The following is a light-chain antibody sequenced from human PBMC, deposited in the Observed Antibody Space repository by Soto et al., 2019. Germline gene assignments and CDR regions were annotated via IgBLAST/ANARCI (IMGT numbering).Light chain of an antibody. J-gene: IGLJ2*01. V-gene: IGLV4-69*01. CDR2: LNSDGSH. CDR3: PYWGTGIVV. CDR1: SGHSSYA. Sequence: QLVLTQSPSASASLGASVKLTCTLSSGHSSYAIAWHQQQPEKGPRYLMKLNSDGSHSKGDGIPDRFSGSSSGAERSLTLSGLQSADEADYHCPYWGTGIVVFGGGTKLTVL.